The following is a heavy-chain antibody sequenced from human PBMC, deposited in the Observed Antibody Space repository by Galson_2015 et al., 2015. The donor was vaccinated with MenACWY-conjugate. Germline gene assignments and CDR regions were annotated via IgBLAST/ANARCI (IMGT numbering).Heavy chain of an antibody. D-gene: IGHD3-22*01. CDR3: ARVDSFGSSGYYYFDS. J-gene: IGHJ4*02. V-gene: IGHV4-59*01. CDR1: GGSINSYS. CDR2: IYYVGST. Sequence: TLSLTCTVSGGSINSYSWSWIRQPPGKGLEWIGHIYYVGSTRYNPSLKSRVTISLDTSKKQFSLRLSSVTAADTAVYYCARVDSFGSSGYYYFDSWGQGTLVTVSS.